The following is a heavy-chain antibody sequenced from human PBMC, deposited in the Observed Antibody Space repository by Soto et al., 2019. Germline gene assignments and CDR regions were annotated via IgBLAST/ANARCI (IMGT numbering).Heavy chain of an antibody. CDR1: GFTFSSYS. D-gene: IGHD6-13*01. J-gene: IGHJ5*02. CDR2: ISSSSSYI. V-gene: IGHV3-21*01. Sequence: PGGSLRLSCAASGFTFSSYSMNWVRQAPGKGLEWVSSISSSSSYIYYADSVKGRFTISRDNAKNSLYLQMNSLRAEDTAVYYCARDRRNSSTVGRWFDPWGQGTLVTVSS. CDR3: ARDRRNSSTVGRWFDP.